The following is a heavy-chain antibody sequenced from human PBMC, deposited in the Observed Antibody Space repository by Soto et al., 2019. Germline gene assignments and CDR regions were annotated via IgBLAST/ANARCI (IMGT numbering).Heavy chain of an antibody. CDR2: ISAYNGNT. Sequence: ASVKVSCKASGYTFTSYGISWVRQAPGQGLEWMGWISAYNGNTNYAQKLQGRVTMTTDTSTSTAYMELRSLRSDDTAVYYCARDSSRSSSSWSNWFDPWGQGTLVTVSS. J-gene: IGHJ5*02. D-gene: IGHD6-13*01. CDR3: ARDSSRSSSSWSNWFDP. V-gene: IGHV1-18*01. CDR1: GYTFTSYG.